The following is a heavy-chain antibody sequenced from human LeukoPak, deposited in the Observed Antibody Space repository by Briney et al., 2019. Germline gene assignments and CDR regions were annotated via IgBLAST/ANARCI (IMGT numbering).Heavy chain of an antibody. CDR1: GYTFTSYG. CDR2: ISAYNGNT. D-gene: IGHD6-6*01. V-gene: IGHV1-18*01. Sequence: ASVKVSCKASGYTFTSYGISWVRQAPGQGLEWMGWISAYNGNTNYAQKLQGRVTMTTDTSTSTAYMELRSLRSDDTAVYYCARDLAARPLPDYWGQGSLVTVSS. J-gene: IGHJ4*02. CDR3: ARDLAARPLPDY.